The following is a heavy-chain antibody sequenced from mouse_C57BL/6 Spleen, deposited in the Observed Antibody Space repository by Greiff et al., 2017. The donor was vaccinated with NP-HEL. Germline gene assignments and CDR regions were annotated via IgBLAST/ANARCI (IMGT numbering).Heavy chain of an antibody. CDR3: ARRGYDSNFDY. V-gene: IGHV1-61*01. CDR1: GYTFTSYW. J-gene: IGHJ2*01. D-gene: IGHD2-4*01. Sequence: QVQLQQPGAELVRPGSSVKLSCKASGYTFTSYWMDWVKQRPGQGLEWIGNIYPSDSETHYNQKFKDKATLTVDKSSSTAYMQLSSLTSEDSAVYYCARRGYDSNFDYWGKGTTLTVSS. CDR2: IYPSDSET.